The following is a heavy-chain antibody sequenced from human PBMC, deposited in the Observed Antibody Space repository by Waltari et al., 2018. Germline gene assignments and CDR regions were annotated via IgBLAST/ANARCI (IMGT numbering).Heavy chain of an antibody. V-gene: IGHV3-15*01. CDR1: GFGFTAAW. Sequence: EVQMVESGGGSVKPGDSLRLSCVASGFGFTAAWRTWVRQAPWKGLEWVGRIKSQNDGATTDVAASVRGRFSISRDDSQNMVFLQMNSLRVEDTALYYCTTLDAPWGGWGHGTLVTVSS. D-gene: IGHD7-27*01. J-gene: IGHJ4*01. CDR2: IKSQNDGATT. CDR3: TTLDAPWGG.